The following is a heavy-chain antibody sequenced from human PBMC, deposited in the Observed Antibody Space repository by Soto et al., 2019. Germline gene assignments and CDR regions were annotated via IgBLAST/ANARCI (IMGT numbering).Heavy chain of an antibody. J-gene: IGHJ3*02. CDR1: VYTFTSYA. Sequence: ASVKVSCKASVYTFTSYAMHWVRQAPGQRLEWMGWINAGNGNTKYSQKFQGRVTMTRDTSTSTVYMELSSLRSEDTAAYYCARSGTTGAFDIWGQGTMVTVSS. D-gene: IGHD1-1*01. V-gene: IGHV1-3*01. CDR2: INAGNGNT. CDR3: ARSGTTGAFDI.